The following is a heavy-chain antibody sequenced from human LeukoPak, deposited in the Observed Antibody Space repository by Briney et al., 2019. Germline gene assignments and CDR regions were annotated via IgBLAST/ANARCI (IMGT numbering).Heavy chain of an antibody. V-gene: IGHV4-59*01. Sequence: SETLSLTCTVSGGSISSYYWSWIRQPPGKGLEWIGYIYYSGSTNYNPSLKSRVTISVDTSKNQFSLKLSSVTAADTAVYYCAKDYRKQWLVPSAFDIWGQGTMVTVSS. D-gene: IGHD6-19*01. CDR1: GGSISSYY. J-gene: IGHJ3*02. CDR2: IYYSGST. CDR3: AKDYRKQWLVPSAFDI.